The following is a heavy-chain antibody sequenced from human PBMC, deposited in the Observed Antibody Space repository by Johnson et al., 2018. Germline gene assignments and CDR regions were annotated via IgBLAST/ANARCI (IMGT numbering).Heavy chain of an antibody. Sequence: VQLVESGGGLVQPGRSLRLSCAASGFTFDDYAMHWVRQAPGKGLEWVSGISWNSGSIGYADSVKGRFTISRDNAKNSLYLQMNSLRAEDTALYSCAKDIEAVAGTDPQGYYYYMDVWGKGTTVTVSS. J-gene: IGHJ6*03. CDR3: AKDIEAVAGTDPQGYYYYMDV. CDR1: GFTFDDYA. V-gene: IGHV3-9*01. CDR2: ISWNSGSI. D-gene: IGHD6-19*01.